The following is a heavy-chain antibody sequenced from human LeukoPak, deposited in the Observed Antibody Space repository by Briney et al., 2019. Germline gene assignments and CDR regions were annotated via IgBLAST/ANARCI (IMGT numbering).Heavy chain of an antibody. Sequence: SETLSLTCTVSGGFISSYYWSWIRQPPGKGLEWIGYIYYSGSTNYNPSLKSRVTISVDTSKNQFSLKLSSVTAADTAVYYCANSHPTGGWFDPWGQGTLVTVSS. J-gene: IGHJ5*02. CDR2: IYYSGST. CDR1: GGFISSYY. D-gene: IGHD4-17*01. V-gene: IGHV4-59*01. CDR3: ANSHPTGGWFDP.